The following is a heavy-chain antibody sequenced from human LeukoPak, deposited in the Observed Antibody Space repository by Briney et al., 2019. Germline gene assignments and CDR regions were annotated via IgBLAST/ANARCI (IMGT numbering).Heavy chain of an antibody. Sequence: GESLKISCKASGYNFTTYWIAWVRLMPGKGLECMGIIYPDDSDTRYSPSFQGQVSISADKSINTAYLQWSSLKAPDTAMYYCARRPAGAAGLFFDYWGQGALVTVSS. V-gene: IGHV5-51*01. J-gene: IGHJ4*02. CDR3: ARRPAGAAGLFFDY. D-gene: IGHD6-19*01. CDR1: GYNFTTYW. CDR2: IYPDDSDT.